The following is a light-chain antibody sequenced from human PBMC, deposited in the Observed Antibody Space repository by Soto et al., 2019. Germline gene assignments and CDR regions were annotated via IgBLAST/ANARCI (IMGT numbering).Light chain of an antibody. CDR3: QSYDSSNHGV. J-gene: IGLJ3*02. Sequence: QSALTQPASVSGSPGQSITISCTGTSSDVGSYNLVSWYQQHPGKAPKLMIYEGSERPSGVSNRFSGSKSGNTASLTISGLQAEDEADYYCQSYDSSNHGVFGGGTKVTVL. CDR2: EGS. CDR1: SSDVGSYNL. V-gene: IGLV2-23*01.